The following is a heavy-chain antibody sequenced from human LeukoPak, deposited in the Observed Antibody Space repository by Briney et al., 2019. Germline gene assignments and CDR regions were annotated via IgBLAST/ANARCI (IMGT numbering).Heavy chain of an antibody. CDR2: IYSGGST. V-gene: IGHV3-53*01. Sequence: PGGSLRLSCAASGFTVSSNYMSWVRQAPGKGLEWVSGIYSGGSTYYADSVKGRFTISRDNSKNTLYLQMNSLRAEDTAVYYCARGGYCSGGSCPDWFDPWGQGTLVTVSS. CDR1: GFTVSSNY. J-gene: IGHJ5*02. D-gene: IGHD2-15*01. CDR3: ARGGYCSGGSCPDWFDP.